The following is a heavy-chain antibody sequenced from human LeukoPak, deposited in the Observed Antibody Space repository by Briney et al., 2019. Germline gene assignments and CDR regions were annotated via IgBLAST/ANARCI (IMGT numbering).Heavy chain of an antibody. CDR2: INSDGSTT. J-gene: IGHJ4*02. Sequence: PGGSLRLSCTASGFTFSSYWMHWVRQAPGKRLVWVSRINSDGSTTTYADSVKGRFTISRDNAKNTLYLQMNSLRVEDTAVYYCARPHTGFDSWGQGTLVTVSS. CDR1: GFTFSSYW. V-gene: IGHV3-74*01. CDR3: ARPHTGFDS.